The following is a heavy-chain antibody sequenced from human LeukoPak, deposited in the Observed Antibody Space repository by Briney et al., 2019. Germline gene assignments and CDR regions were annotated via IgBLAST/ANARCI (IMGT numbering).Heavy chain of an antibody. CDR2: IDPNSGGT. Sequence: ASVRVSCKTSGYTFTGYYMHWVRQAPGQGLEWMGWIDPNSGGTNYAQRFQGRVTMTRDTSISTVYMELSSLRSDDTAVYYCAKDLGSGSYQPSDYWGQGTLVTVSS. D-gene: IGHD1-26*01. CDR1: GYTFTGYY. J-gene: IGHJ4*02. CDR3: AKDLGSGSYQPSDY. V-gene: IGHV1-2*02.